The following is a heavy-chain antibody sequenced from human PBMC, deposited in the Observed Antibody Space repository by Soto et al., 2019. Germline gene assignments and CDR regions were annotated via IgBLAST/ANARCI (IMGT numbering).Heavy chain of an antibody. V-gene: IGHV3-21*01. CDR1: GFTSSTYT. D-gene: IGHD3-10*01. Sequence: PGGSLRLSCADSGFTSSTYTMNWVRQAPGKGLEWVSSISRSSSYIYYADSVKGRFTISRDNAKNSLYLQMNSLRVEDTAVYYCARDRGPGDTYWYFDLWGRGTLVPVSS. J-gene: IGHJ2*01. CDR3: ARDRGPGDTYWYFDL. CDR2: ISRSSSYI.